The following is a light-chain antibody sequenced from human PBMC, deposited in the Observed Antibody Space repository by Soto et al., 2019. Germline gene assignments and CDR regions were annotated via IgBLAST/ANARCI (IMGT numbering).Light chain of an antibody. CDR3: QRYNDWPLT. V-gene: IGKV3-15*01. CDR1: QGVGIT. Sequence: EIVMTQSPATLSVSPGEGVTLSCRASQGVGITLAWYQQKPGQTPRLLIYNAFTRATGIPARFSGSGSGTEFILTINSLQSEDSAVYYCQRYNDWPLTFGGGTKVEVK. J-gene: IGKJ4*01. CDR2: NAF.